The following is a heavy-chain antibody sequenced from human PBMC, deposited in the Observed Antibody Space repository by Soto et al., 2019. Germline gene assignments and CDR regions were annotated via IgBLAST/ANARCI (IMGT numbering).Heavy chain of an antibody. CDR2: INPNSGGT. Sequence: GSVRGSCKASGYAFTGYYMHWVRQAPGQGLEWMGWINPNSGGTNYAQKFQGWVTMTRDTSISTAYMELSRLRSDDTAVYYCARDTPFGGYYYDACGMDAWGQGTXEAVYS. J-gene: IGHJ6*02. V-gene: IGHV1-2*04. CDR3: ARDTPFGGYYYDACGMDA. CDR1: GYAFTGYY. D-gene: IGHD3-16*01.